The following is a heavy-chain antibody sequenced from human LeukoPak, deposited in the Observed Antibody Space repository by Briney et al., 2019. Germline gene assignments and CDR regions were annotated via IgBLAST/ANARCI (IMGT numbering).Heavy chain of an antibody. V-gene: IGHV1-2*06. CDR3: ARDSDYVASGFDY. Sequence: ASVKVSCKASGYTFTGYYMHWVRQAPGQGLEWMGRINPNSGGTNYAQKFQVRVTMTRDTSISTAYMELSRLRSDDTAVYYCARDSDYVASGFDYWGQGTLVTVSS. J-gene: IGHJ4*02. D-gene: IGHD4-17*01. CDR1: GYTFTGYY. CDR2: INPNSGGT.